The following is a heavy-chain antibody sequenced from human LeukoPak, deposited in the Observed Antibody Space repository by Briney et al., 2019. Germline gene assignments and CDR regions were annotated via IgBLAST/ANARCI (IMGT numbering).Heavy chain of an antibody. CDR2: IHSSGST. CDR3: ARHGLKLVGASTIYFDN. Sequence: SETLSLTCSVSGGSISNNYWSWICQSPEKGLEWIGYIHSSGSTDYNPSFKSRVVVSVDTSKNQFSLKLYSVTAADTAVYYCARHGLKLVGASTIYFDNWGQGTLVTVSS. J-gene: IGHJ4*02. CDR1: GGSISNNY. V-gene: IGHV4-59*08. D-gene: IGHD1-26*01.